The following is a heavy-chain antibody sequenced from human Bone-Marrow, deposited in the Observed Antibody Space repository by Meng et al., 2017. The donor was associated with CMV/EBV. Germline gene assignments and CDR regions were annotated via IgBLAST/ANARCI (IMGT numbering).Heavy chain of an antibody. J-gene: IGHJ4*02. D-gene: IGHD1-26*01. CDR3: ASGVGPTIEGDY. V-gene: IGHV3-74*01. CDR1: GFTFSAYW. Sequence: GESLKISCAASGFTFSAYWMHWVRQAPGKGLVWVSHINSDGRSPTHADSVKGRFTISRDNAKNTLYLQMNSLRAEDTAVYYCASGVGPTIEGDYWGQGTLVTVSS. CDR2: INSDGRSP.